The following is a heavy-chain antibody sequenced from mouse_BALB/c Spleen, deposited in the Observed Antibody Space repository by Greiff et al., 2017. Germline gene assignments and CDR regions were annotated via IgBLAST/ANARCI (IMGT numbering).Heavy chain of an antibody. D-gene: IGHD1-1*01. CDR1: GFTFSSYA. V-gene: IGHV5-9-4*01. Sequence: EVLLVESGGGLVKPGGSLKLSCAASGFTFSSYAMPWVRQSPEKRLEWVAEISSGGSYTYYPATVTGRSTISRDNAKNTLYLEMSSLRSEDTAMYYCARKGYYGRSYNFDYWGQGTTLTVSS. J-gene: IGHJ2*01. CDR3: ARKGYYGRSYNFDY. CDR2: ISSGGSYT.